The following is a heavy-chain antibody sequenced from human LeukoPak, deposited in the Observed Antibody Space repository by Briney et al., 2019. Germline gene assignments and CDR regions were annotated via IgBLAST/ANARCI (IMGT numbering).Heavy chain of an antibody. CDR1: GFTFSSYT. Sequence: GGSLRLSCAASGFTFSSYTMNWVRQAPGKGLEWVSSLITSTSYIYYADSVKGRFTISRDDAKNSLYLQMNSLGAEDTAVYYCARSTAYYDSSGLHRDGFDIWGQGTMVTVSS. V-gene: IGHV3-21*01. J-gene: IGHJ3*02. D-gene: IGHD3-22*01. CDR3: ARSTAYYDSSGLHRDGFDI. CDR2: LITSTSYI.